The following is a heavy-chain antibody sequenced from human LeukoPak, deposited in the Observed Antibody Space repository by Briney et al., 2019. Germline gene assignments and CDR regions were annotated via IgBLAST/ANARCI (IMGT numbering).Heavy chain of an antibody. Sequence: GESLKISCRGSGYSFSSYWIGWVRQMPGKGLEWMGIIFLGDSDTRYSPSFQGQVTISADKSISTAYLQWSSLKASDTAMYYCARHTSYSSGYYYWGLVGDAFDIWGQGTMVTVSS. J-gene: IGHJ3*02. D-gene: IGHD3-22*01. V-gene: IGHV5-51*01. CDR3: ARHTSYSSGYYYWGLVGDAFDI. CDR2: IFLGDSDT. CDR1: GYSFSSYW.